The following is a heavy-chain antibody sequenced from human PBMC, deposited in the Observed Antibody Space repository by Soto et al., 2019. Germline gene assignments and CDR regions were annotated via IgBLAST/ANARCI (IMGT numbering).Heavy chain of an antibody. V-gene: IGHV1-69*02. Sequence: QVQLVQSGAEVKKPGSSVKVSCKASGGTFSSYTISWVRQAPGQGLEWMGRIIPILGIANYAQKFQGRVTITADKSTSTAYMELSSLRSEDTAVYYCARVTVRDYYGMAVWGQGTTVTVSS. CDR1: GGTFSSYT. CDR3: ARVTVRDYYGMAV. D-gene: IGHD1-1*01. CDR2: IIPILGIA. J-gene: IGHJ6*02.